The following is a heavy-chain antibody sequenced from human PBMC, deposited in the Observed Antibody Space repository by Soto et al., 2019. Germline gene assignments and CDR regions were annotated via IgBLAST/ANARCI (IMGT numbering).Heavy chain of an antibody. CDR3: ARDPYGSGSYLAHYYGMDV. V-gene: IGHV4-59*12. Sequence: SETLSLTCTVSGASISRYYWSWIRQSPGKGLEWIGYLYNTGSTIYNPSLKSRVTISVDKSKNQFSLKLSSVTAADTAVYYCARDPYGSGSYLAHYYGMDVWGQGTAVTVSS. D-gene: IGHD3-10*01. J-gene: IGHJ6*02. CDR1: GASISRYY. CDR2: LYNTGST.